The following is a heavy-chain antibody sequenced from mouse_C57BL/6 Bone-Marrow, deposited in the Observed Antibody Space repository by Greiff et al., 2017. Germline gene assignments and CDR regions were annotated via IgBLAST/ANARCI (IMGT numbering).Heavy chain of an antibody. CDR1: GFTFSSYA. D-gene: IGHD1-1*02. CDR3: ARAPLGYYGFDY. CDR2: ISDGGSYT. Sequence: EVQLVESGGGLVKPGGSLKLSCAASGFTFSSYAMSWVRQTPEKRLEWVATISDGGSYTYYPDNVKGRYTISRDNATNNLYLQMSHLKSEDSAMYYCARAPLGYYGFDYWGQGTTLTVSS. J-gene: IGHJ2*01. V-gene: IGHV5-4*01.